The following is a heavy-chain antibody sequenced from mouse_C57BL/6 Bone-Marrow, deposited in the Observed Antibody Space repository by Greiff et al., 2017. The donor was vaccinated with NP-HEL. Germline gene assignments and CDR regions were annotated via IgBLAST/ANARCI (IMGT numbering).Heavy chain of an antibody. J-gene: IGHJ4*01. Sequence: QVQLQQSGAELVRPGTSVKVSCKASGYAFTNYLIEWVKQRPGQGLEWIGVINPGSGGTKYNEKFKGKATLTADKSSSTAYMQLSSLTSEATAVYFCAREELGGLRRPYYYALDYWGQGTSVTVSS. V-gene: IGHV1-54*01. CDR2: INPGSGGT. CDR1: GYAFTNYL. D-gene: IGHD2-4*01. CDR3: AREELGGLRRPYYYALDY.